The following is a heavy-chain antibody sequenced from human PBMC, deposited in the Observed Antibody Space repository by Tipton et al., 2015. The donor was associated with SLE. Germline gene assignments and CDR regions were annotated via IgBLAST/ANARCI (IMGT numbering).Heavy chain of an antibody. V-gene: IGHV4-34*01. CDR1: GGSFSGYY. D-gene: IGHD3-16*01. J-gene: IGHJ6*03. CDR3: ARGRPRATQAWGGYYYYMDV. CDR2: INHSGGT. Sequence: TLSLTCAVYGGSFSGYYWSWIRQPPGKGLEWIGEINHSGGTNYNPSLKSRVTISVDTSKNQFSLKLSSVTAADTAVYYCARGRPRATQAWGGYYYYMDVWGKGTTVTVSS.